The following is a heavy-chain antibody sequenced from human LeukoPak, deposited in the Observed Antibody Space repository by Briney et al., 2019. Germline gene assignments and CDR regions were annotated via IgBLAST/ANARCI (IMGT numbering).Heavy chain of an antibody. CDR3: AGHHPRNTVDF. D-gene: IGHD2-8*02. V-gene: IGHV4-34*01. CDR1: GGSFSGYY. Sequence: PSETLSLTCAVYGGSFSGYYWSWIRQPPGKGLEWIGEINHSGNTNYNPSLKSRVTISVDTSKNQFSLKLSSVTAADTAVYYCAGHHPRNTVDFWGQGTLVTVSS. CDR2: INHSGNT. J-gene: IGHJ4*02.